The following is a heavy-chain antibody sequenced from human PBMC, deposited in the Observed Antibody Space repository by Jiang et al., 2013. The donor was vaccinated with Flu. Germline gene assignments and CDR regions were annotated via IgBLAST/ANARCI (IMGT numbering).Heavy chain of an antibody. Sequence: LGRTYYRSEWYNDYAVSVKSRIIINPDTSKNQFSLQLNSVTPEDTAVYYCAXGGGPEGFDYWGQGTLVTVSS. CDR2: TYYRSEWYN. CDR3: AXGGGPEGFDY. D-gene: IGHD3-16*01. J-gene: IGHJ4*02. V-gene: IGHV6-1*01.